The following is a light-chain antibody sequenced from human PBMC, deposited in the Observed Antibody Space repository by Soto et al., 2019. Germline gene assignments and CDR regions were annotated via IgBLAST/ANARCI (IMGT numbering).Light chain of an antibody. Sequence: DIVMTQSPTTLSASPGERATISCRASQSISSHSAWYQQKPGKAPKLLIYATSTMDTGITARFSGSGSGTEFTLTISSLQSEDCAVYYCQKYNNWPLTFGGGTKVEIK. J-gene: IGKJ4*01. CDR3: QKYNNWPLT. CDR1: QSISSH. V-gene: IGKV3-15*01. CDR2: ATS.